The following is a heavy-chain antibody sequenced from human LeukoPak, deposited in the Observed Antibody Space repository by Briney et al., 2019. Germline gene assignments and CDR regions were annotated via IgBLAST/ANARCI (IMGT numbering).Heavy chain of an antibody. CDR2: ISGSGGST. CDR3: AKGGSAYYDFWSGYYYFDY. J-gene: IGHJ4*02. CDR1: GFTFSSYA. D-gene: IGHD3-3*01. V-gene: IGHV3-23*01. Sequence: PGGSLRLSCAASGFTFSSYAMSWVRQAPGKGLEWVSAISGSGGSTYYADSVKGRFTISRDNSKNTLYLQMNSLRAEDTAVYYCAKGGSAYYDFWSGYYYFDYWGQGTLVTVSS.